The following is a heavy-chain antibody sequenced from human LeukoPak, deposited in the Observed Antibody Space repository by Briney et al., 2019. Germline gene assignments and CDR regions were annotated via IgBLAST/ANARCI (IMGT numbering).Heavy chain of an antibody. Sequence: ASVKVSCKASGYTFTIYGISWVRQAPGQGLEWMGWISAYNGNTNYAQKLQGRVTMTTDTSTSTAYMELRSLRSDDTAVYYCARLTCYYTHRRGVDYCGQGTLVTVSS. CDR2: ISAYNGNT. D-gene: IGHD3-9*01. CDR1: GYTFTIYG. V-gene: IGHV1-18*01. CDR3: ARLTCYYTHRRGVDY. J-gene: IGHJ4*02.